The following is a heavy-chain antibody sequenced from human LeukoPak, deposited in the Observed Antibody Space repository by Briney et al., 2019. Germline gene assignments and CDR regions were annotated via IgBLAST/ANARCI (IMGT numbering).Heavy chain of an antibody. J-gene: IGHJ5*02. V-gene: IGHV4-39*02. CDR3: ARVPGPNWFDP. Sequence: SETLSLTCTVSGDSINNNNYYWGWIRQPPGKGLEWIGNIYYNGRTYYSPSLKSRGTISVDTSNNQFSLKLSSVTAADTAMYYCARVPGPNWFDPWGQGTLVIVSS. CDR2: IYYNGRT. CDR1: GDSINNNNYY.